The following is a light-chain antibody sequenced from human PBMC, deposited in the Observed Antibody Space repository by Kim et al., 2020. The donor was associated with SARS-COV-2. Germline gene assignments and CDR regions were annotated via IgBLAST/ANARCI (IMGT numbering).Light chain of an antibody. V-gene: IGLV3-21*04. Sequence: SYELTQPPSVSVAPGKTAGITCGGNNIGSKRVQWYRQQPGQAPVLVIYYDSDRPSGIPERFSGSNSGNTATLTISRVEAGDEADYYCQVYDSNSDHWVFG. CDR3: QVYDSNSDHWV. CDR1: NIGSKR. J-gene: IGLJ3*02. CDR2: YDS.